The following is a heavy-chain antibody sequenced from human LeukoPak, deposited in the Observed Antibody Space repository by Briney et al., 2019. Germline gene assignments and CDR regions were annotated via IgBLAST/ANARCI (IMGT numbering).Heavy chain of an antibody. V-gene: IGHV4-4*07. J-gene: IGHJ4*02. CDR2: IYASGNT. CDR3: ARGRGSSWYYFDS. D-gene: IGHD6-13*01. Sequence: SETLSLTCTVSGGSISSYYWSWVRQPAGKGLEWIGRIYASGNTNYNPSLKGRVTMAVDTSKNQFSLNLSSVTAADTAVYYCARGRGSSWYYFDSWGQGTLVTVSS. CDR1: GGSISSYY.